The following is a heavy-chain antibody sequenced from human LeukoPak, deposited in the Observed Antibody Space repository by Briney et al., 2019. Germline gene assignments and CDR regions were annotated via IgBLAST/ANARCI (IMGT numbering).Heavy chain of an antibody. CDR3: AKDSVGYTGSYPFDY. V-gene: IGHV3-23*01. Sequence: GGSLRLSCAASGFSFSSYAVSWVRQAPGKGLEWVSVITGSGSRTDYADSVKGRFTISRDNSKNTLYLQMNSLRAEDTAVYYCAKDSVGYTGSYPFDYWGQGTLVTVSS. CDR2: ITGSGSRT. D-gene: IGHD1-26*01. CDR1: GFSFSSYA. J-gene: IGHJ4*02.